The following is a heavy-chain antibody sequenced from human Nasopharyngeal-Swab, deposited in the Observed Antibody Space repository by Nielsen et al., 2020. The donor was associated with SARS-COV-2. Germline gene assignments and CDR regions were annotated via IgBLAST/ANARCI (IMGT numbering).Heavy chain of an antibody. CDR1: GYTFTSYY. V-gene: IGHV1-69*06. J-gene: IGHJ6*03. Sequence: SVKVSCKASGYTFTSYYMHWVRQAPGQGLEWMGGIIPIFGTANYAQKFQGRVTITADKSTSTAYMELSSLRSEDTAVYYCARDQGGLVPAAMMRYYYYYMDVWGKGTTVTVSS. CDR3: ARDQGGLVPAAMMRYYYYYMDV. D-gene: IGHD2-2*01. CDR2: IIPIFGTA.